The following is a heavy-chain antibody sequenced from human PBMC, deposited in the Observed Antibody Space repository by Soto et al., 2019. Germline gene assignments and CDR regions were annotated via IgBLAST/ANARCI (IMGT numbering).Heavy chain of an antibody. CDR3: ARDIRSYYYGSGSYSPDFDY. Sequence: GGSLRLSCAASGFTFSDYYMSWIRQAPGKGLEWVSYISSSSSYTNYADSVKGRFTISRDNAKNSLYLQMNSLRAEDTAVYYCARDIRSYYYGSGSYSPDFDYWGQGTMVTVSS. J-gene: IGHJ4*02. CDR2: ISSSSSYT. CDR1: GFTFSDYY. V-gene: IGHV3-11*06. D-gene: IGHD3-10*01.